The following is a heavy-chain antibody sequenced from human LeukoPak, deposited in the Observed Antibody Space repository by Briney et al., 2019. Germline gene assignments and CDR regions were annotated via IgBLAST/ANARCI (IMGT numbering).Heavy chain of an antibody. CDR2: IIPIFGTA. V-gene: IGHV1-69*13. CDR1: GGTFSSYA. CDR3: ALHPRSGWFYVY. Sequence: SVKVSCKASGGTFSSYAVSWARQAPGQWLEWMGGIIPIFGTANYAQKFQGRVTITADESTSTAYMELSSLRSEDTAVYYCALHPRSGWFYVYWGQGTLVTVSS. J-gene: IGHJ4*02. D-gene: IGHD6-19*01.